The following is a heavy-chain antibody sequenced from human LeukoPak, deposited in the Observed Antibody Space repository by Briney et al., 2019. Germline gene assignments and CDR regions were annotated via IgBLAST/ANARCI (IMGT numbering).Heavy chain of an antibody. J-gene: IGHJ4*02. CDR3: TIDGSPTRTSRWFGYFDY. V-gene: IGHV3-23*01. CDR2: ISGRGDTT. CDR1: GFTLNTYA. Sequence: GGSPRLSCAASGFTLNTYAMSWVRQAPGKGLEWVSAISGRGDTTYYTDSVKGRFTISRDNSKNTLFLQMNSLRAEDTAVYYCTIDGSPTRTSRWFGYFDYWGQGTLVTVSS. D-gene: IGHD3-10*01.